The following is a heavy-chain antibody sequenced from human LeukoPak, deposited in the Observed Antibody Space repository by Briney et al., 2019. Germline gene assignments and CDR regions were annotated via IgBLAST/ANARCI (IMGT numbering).Heavy chain of an antibody. V-gene: IGHV3-53*01. J-gene: IGHJ4*02. CDR2: IYSGGST. CDR1: GFTVSSNY. D-gene: IGHD3-22*01. CDR3: ARGLDRSGSFDY. Sequence: GGSLRLSCAASGFTVSSNYMSWVRQAPGKGLVWVSVIYSGGSTYYADSVKGRFTISRDNSKNTLYLQMNSLRAEDTAVYYCARGLDRSGSFDYWGQGTLVTVSS.